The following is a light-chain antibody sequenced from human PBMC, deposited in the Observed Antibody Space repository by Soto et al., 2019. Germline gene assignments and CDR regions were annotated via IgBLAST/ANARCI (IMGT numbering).Light chain of an antibody. CDR3: QQYGSSKT. CDR1: QSVSNNY. V-gene: IGKV3-20*01. Sequence: EIVLTQSPGTLSLSPGERSTLSCMASQSVSNNYLAWYQQKPGQAPRLLIYGASNRATGIPDRFSGSGSGTDFTLTISRLEPEDFAVYYCQQYGSSKTFGQGTMVDIK. J-gene: IGKJ1*01. CDR2: GAS.